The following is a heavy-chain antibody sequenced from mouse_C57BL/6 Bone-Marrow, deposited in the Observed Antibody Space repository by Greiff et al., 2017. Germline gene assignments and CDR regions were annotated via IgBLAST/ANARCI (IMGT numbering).Heavy chain of an antibody. D-gene: IGHD2-1*01. CDR3: ARRGNYFYYAMDY. Sequence: EVQRVESGPGLVKPSQSLSLTCSVTGYSITSGYYWNWIRQFPGNKLEWMGYISYDGSNNYNPSLKNRISITRDTSKNQFFLKLNSVTTEDTATYYCARRGNYFYYAMDYWGQGTSVTVSS. V-gene: IGHV3-6*01. J-gene: IGHJ4*01. CDR1: GYSITSGYY. CDR2: ISYDGSN.